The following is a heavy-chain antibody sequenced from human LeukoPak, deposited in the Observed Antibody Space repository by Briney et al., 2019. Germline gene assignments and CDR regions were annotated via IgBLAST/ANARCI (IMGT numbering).Heavy chain of an antibody. J-gene: IGHJ2*01. Sequence: SETLSLTCTVCGGSISSHYWSWIRQPPGKGLEWIGYIYYSGSTNYNPSLKSRVTISVDTSKNQFSLKLSSVTAADTAVYYCARAWPPANCYWYFDLWGRATLVTVSS. CDR1: GGSISSHY. CDR2: IYYSGST. D-gene: IGHD4/OR15-4a*01. CDR3: ARAWPPANCYWYFDL. V-gene: IGHV4-59*11.